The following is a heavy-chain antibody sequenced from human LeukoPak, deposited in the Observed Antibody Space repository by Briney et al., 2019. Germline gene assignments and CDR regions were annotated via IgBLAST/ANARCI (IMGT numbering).Heavy chain of an antibody. CDR3: ARWYYDSSGYRYFDY. V-gene: IGHV4-59*01. CDR1: GGSISSYY. J-gene: IGHJ4*02. D-gene: IGHD3-22*01. Sequence: SETLSLTCTVSGGSISSYYWTWIRQPPGKGLEWIGNIDYSGNTKYNPSLKSRVTISVDTSKNQFSLKLSSVTAADTAVYYCARWYYDSSGYRYFDYWGQGTLVTVSS. CDR2: IDYSGNT.